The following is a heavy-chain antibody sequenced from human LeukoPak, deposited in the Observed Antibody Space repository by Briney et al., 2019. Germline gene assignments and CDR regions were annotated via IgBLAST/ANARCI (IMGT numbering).Heavy chain of an antibody. D-gene: IGHD3-3*01. V-gene: IGHV3-23*01. CDR1: GFTFSSYA. CDR3: AKERLRFLEWLFQVDY. Sequence: PGGSLRLSCAASGFTFSSYAMSWVRQAPGKGLEWVSAISGSGGSTYYADSVKGRFTTSRDNSKNTLYLQMNSLRAEDTAVYYCAKERLRFLEWLFQVDYWGQGTLVTVSS. J-gene: IGHJ4*02. CDR2: ISGSGGST.